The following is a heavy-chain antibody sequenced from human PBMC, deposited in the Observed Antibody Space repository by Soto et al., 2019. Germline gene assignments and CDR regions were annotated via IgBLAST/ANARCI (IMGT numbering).Heavy chain of an antibody. D-gene: IGHD3-3*01. CDR1: GDSVSSNSAA. V-gene: IGHV6-1*01. CDR3: ARDRGRFLEWLPHYYGMDV. Sequence: PSQTLSLTCALSGDSVSSNSAAWNWIRQSPSRGLEWLGRTYYRSKWYNDYAVSVKSRITINPDTSKNQFSLQLNSVTPEDTAVYYCARDRGRFLEWLPHYYGMDVWGQGTTVTVSS. CDR2: TYYRSKWYN. J-gene: IGHJ6*02.